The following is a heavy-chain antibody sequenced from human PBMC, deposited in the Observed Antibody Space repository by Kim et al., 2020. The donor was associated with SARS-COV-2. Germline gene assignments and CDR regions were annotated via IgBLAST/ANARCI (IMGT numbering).Heavy chain of an antibody. J-gene: IGHJ4*02. CDR3: ARVRMSGSYGVDY. D-gene: IGHD1-26*01. Sequence: SETLSLTCAVSGGSISSGGYSWSWIRQPPGKGLEWIGYIYHSGSTYYNPSLKSRVTISVDRSKNQFSLKLSSVTAADTAVYYCARVRMSGSYGVDYWGQGTLVTVSS. CDR1: GGSISSGGYS. CDR2: IYHSGST. V-gene: IGHV4-30-2*01.